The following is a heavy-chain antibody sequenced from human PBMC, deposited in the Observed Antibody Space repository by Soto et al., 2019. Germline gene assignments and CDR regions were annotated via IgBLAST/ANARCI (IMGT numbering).Heavy chain of an antibody. V-gene: IGHV4-31*03. CDR1: GGSISSGGYY. CDR2: IYYSGST. D-gene: IGHD5-18*01. CDR3: ARAPKKGYSYGPDAFDI. J-gene: IGHJ3*02. Sequence: TLSLTCTVSGGSISSGGYYWSWIRQHPGKGLEWIGYIYYSGSTYYNPSLKSRVTISVDTSKNQFSLKLSSVTAADTAVYYCARAPKKGYSYGPDAFDIWGQGTMVTVSS.